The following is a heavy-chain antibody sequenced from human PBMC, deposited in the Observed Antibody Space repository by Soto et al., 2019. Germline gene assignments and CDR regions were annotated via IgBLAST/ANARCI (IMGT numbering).Heavy chain of an antibody. V-gene: IGHV1-18*01. CDR3: ARLGIAVPLGGYYYYGMDV. J-gene: IGHJ6*02. CDR1: GYTFTSYG. CDR2: ISAYNGNT. D-gene: IGHD6-19*01. Sequence: ASVKVSCKASGYTFTSYGISWVRQAPGQGLEWMGWISAYNGNTNYAQKLQGRVTMTTDTSTSTAYMELRSLRSDDTAVYYCARLGIAVPLGGYYYYGMDVWGQGTTVTV.